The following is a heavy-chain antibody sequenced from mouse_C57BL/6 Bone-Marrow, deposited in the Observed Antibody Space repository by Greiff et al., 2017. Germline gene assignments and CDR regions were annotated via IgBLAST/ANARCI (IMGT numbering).Heavy chain of an antibody. J-gene: IGHJ4*01. CDR1: GYTFTSYT. D-gene: IGHD4-1*01. Sequence: QVQLQQSGAELARPGASVKMSCKASGYTFTSYTMHWVKQRPGQGLEWIGYINPSSGYTKYNQKFKDKATLTADKSSSTAYMQLSSLTSEDSAVYYCARSELRSYYAMDYWGQGTSGTVSS. CDR3: ARSELRSYYAMDY. CDR2: INPSSGYT. V-gene: IGHV1-4*01.